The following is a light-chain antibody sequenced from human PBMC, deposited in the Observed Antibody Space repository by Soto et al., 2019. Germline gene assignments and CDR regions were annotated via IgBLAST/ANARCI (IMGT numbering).Light chain of an antibody. CDR1: SSDVGSYNL. Sequence: QSALTQPDSVSGSPGQSITISCTGTSSDVGSYNLVSWYQQHTGKAPKLMIYEVSKRPSGVSNRVSGSKSGNTASLSSSGLQAEDEAYYYFCSYACSSTLLFGGGTKVTVL. CDR3: CSYACSSTLL. V-gene: IGLV2-23*02. CDR2: EVS. J-gene: IGLJ2*01.